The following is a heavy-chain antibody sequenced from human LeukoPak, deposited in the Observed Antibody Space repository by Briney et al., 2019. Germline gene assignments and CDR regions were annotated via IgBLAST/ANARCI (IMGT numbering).Heavy chain of an antibody. CDR2: IWYDGSNK. CDR3: AKEGDVDTAMVNFFDY. D-gene: IGHD5-18*01. J-gene: IGHJ4*02. CDR1: GFTFSSYG. Sequence: GRSLRLSCAASGFTFSSYGMHWVREAPGKGLEWVAVIWYDGSNKYYADSVKGRFTISRDNFKNTLYLQMNSLRAEDTAVYYCAKEGDVDTAMVNFFDYWGQGTLVTVSS. V-gene: IGHV3-33*06.